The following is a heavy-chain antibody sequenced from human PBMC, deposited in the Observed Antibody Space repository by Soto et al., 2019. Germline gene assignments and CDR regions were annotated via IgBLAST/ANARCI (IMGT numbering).Heavy chain of an antibody. Sequence: ASVKVSCKASGDTFTSYAISWVRQAPGQGLEWMGWIIPYIGTTNYAQKFQGRVTITTDTSTSTAYMELRSLRSDDTAVYYCARGGRTSAAGDSNMDFWGQGTMVTVSS. CDR3: ARGGRTSAAGDSNMDF. D-gene: IGHD5-12*01. CDR1: GDTFTSYA. V-gene: IGHV1-18*01. CDR2: IIPYIGTT. J-gene: IGHJ4*02.